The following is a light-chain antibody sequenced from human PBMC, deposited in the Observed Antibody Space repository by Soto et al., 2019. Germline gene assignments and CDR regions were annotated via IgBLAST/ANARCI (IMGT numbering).Light chain of an antibody. CDR1: QSVSSN. J-gene: IGKJ1*01. CDR3: PQYNNWPRT. CDR2: GAS. V-gene: IGKV3-15*01. Sequence: EIVMTQSPATLSVSPGESATLSCRASQSVSSNLARYQQKPGQAPRLLIYGASTRATGIPARFSGSGSGTEFTLTVSSRQSEDFAVYYCPQYNNWPRTFGQGTKVDIK.